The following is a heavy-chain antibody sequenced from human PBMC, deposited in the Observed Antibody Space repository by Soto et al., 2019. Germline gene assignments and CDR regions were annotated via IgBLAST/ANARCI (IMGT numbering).Heavy chain of an antibody. D-gene: IGHD3-22*01. V-gene: IGHV3-30*18. CDR2: ISYDGSNK. J-gene: IGHJ6*02. Sequence: PGGSLRLSCAASGFTFSSYGMHWVRQAPGKGLEWVAVISYDGSNKYYADSVKGRFTISRDNSKNTLYLQMNSLRAEDTAVYYCAKAFYITMMRLGYYYYYGMDVWGQGTTVTVSS. CDR3: AKAFYITMMRLGYYYYYGMDV. CDR1: GFTFSSYG.